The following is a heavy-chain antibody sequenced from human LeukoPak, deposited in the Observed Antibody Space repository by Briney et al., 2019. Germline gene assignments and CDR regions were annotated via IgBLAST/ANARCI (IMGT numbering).Heavy chain of an antibody. CDR2: IYYSGST. D-gene: IGHD5-24*01. Sequence: WVRQAPGKGLEWIGYIYYSGSTYYNPSLKSRVTISVDTSKNQFSLKLSSVTAADTAVYYCARDRGEMATTGLDYWGQGTLVTVSS. CDR3: ARDRGEMATTGLDY. V-gene: IGHV4-30-4*01. J-gene: IGHJ4*02.